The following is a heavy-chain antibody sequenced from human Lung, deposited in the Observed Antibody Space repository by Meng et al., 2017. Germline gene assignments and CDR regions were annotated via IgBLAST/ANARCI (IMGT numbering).Heavy chain of an antibody. CDR3: ARGPTTMAHDFDY. J-gene: IGHJ4*02. CDR1: GGSSSDYY. CDR2: INHSGST. Sequence: QVPLQQVGAGLLKPSETLSLTCVVSGGSSSDYYWSWIRQPPGKGLEWIGEINHSGSTNYNPSLESRATISVDTSQNNLSLKLSSVTAADSAVYYCARGPTTMAHDFDYWGQGTLVTVSS. D-gene: IGHD4-11*01. V-gene: IGHV4-34*01.